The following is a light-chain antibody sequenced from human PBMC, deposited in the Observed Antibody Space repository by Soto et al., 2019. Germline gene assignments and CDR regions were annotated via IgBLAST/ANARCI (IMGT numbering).Light chain of an antibody. V-gene: IGLV2-8*01. CDR2: EVS. Sequence: QSALTQPPSASGSPGQSVTISCTGTSSDVGRYNYVSWYQQHPGKAPKLMIYEVSNRPSGVPDRFSGSKSGNTASLTVSGLPAEEADDYYCRSYGGSTRVFGAGTKVTVL. J-gene: IGLJ1*01. CDR3: RSYGGSTRV. CDR1: SSDVGRYNY.